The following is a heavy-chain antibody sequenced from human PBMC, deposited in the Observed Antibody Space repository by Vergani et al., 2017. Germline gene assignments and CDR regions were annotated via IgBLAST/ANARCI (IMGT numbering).Heavy chain of an antibody. J-gene: IGHJ4*02. CDR2: ISASGGST. CDR1: GFTFTSYG. CDR3: AKDRPRDWETPLFLFDY. Sequence: EVQLLESGGGLVQPGGSLRLSCAASGFTFTSYGISWVRQAPGKGLEWVSGISASGGSTYYTDSVKGRFIISRDISKNTLYLQMSSLRADDTAVYYCAKDRPRDWETPLFLFDYWGQGTLVAVS. V-gene: IGHV3-23*01. D-gene: IGHD1-26*01.